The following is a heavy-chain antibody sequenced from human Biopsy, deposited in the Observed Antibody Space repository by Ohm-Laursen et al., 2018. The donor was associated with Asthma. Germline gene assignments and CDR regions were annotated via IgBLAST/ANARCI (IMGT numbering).Heavy chain of an antibody. Sequence: SVKVSCNASDYIFPRYYISWVRQAPGQGLEWMGGHDREEGGAVIARRFQGRVTMTEDTSTDTAYMELSSLSSDDTAVYYCASDFPKDYVRYNFQFWGQGTLVTVSS. J-gene: IGHJ4*02. V-gene: IGHV1-24*01. CDR3: ASDFPKDYVRYNFQF. CDR2: HDREEGGA. D-gene: IGHD4-17*01. CDR1: DYIFPRYY.